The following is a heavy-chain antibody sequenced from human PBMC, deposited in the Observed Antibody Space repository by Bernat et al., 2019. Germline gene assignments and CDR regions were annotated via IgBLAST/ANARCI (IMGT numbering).Heavy chain of an antibody. CDR2: VSYDGRNK. Sequence: VQLVESGGGVVQPGRSLRLSCVASGFTFSDYSLHWVRQAPGKWLEWVAVVSYDGRNKYYAYSVQARFIISRDDSENTLYLQMDSLKSEDTAVYYCVRDGAALYYYHGMDVWGRGTTVTVSS. V-gene: IGHV3-30*04. D-gene: IGHD6-25*01. CDR3: VRDGAALYYYHGMDV. CDR1: GFTFSDYS. J-gene: IGHJ6*02.